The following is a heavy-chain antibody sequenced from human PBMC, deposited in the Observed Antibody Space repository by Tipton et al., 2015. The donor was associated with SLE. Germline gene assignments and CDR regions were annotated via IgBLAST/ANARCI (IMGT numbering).Heavy chain of an antibody. V-gene: IGHV3-30*04. Sequence: LSLTCAASGFTFSMYAVHWVRQAPGKGLEWVAVISYDGSNKYYADSAKGRFTISRDNSKNTLYLQMNSLRAEDTAVYYCARECVVAAAGPCDAFDIWGQGTMVTVSS. D-gene: IGHD6-13*01. CDR3: ARECVVAAAGPCDAFDI. CDR1: GFTFSMYA. J-gene: IGHJ3*02. CDR2: ISYDGSNK.